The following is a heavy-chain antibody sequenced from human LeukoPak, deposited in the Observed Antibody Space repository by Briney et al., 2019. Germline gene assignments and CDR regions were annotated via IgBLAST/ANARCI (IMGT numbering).Heavy chain of an antibody. Sequence: GGSLRLSCAASGFTFSFYSMNWVRQAPGKGLEWVSAISGSGGSTYYADSVKGRFTISRDNSKNTLYLQMNSLRAEDTAVYYCAKDHAVVVPAAFEWGQGTLVTVSS. J-gene: IGHJ4*02. CDR3: AKDHAVVVPAAFE. D-gene: IGHD2-2*01. CDR2: ISGSGGST. CDR1: GFTFSFYS. V-gene: IGHV3-23*01.